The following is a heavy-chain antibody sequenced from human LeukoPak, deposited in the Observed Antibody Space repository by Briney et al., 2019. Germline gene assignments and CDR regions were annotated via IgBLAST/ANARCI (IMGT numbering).Heavy chain of an antibody. CDR1: GFTFSSYG. V-gene: IGHV3-30*18. CDR2: ISYDGSNK. CDR3: AEDLGCSSTSCPTTV. Sequence: SGGSLRLSCAASGFTFSSYGMHWVRQAPGKGLEWVAVISYDGSNKYYADSVKGRFTISRDNSKNTLYLQMNSLRAEDTAVYYCAEDLGCSSTSCPTTVWGQGTMVTVSS. J-gene: IGHJ3*01. D-gene: IGHD2-2*01.